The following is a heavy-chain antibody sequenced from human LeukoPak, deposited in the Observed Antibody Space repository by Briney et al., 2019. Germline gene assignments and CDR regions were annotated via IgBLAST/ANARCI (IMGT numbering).Heavy chain of an antibody. Sequence: SETLSLTCTVSGGSISCSSYYWGWIRQPPGKGLEWIGSIYYSGSTYYNPSLKNRVTISVDTSKNQFSLKLSSVTAADTAVYYCARVPARHYDYVWGTPRVFYFDYWGQGTLVTVSS. CDR1: GGSISCSSYY. CDR2: IYYSGST. D-gene: IGHD3-16*01. J-gene: IGHJ4*02. CDR3: ARVPARHYDYVWGTPRVFYFDY. V-gene: IGHV4-39*07.